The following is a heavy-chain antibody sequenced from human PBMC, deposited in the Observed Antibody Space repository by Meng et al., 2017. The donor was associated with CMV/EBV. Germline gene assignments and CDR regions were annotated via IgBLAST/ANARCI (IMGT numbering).Heavy chain of an antibody. D-gene: IGHD3-3*01. Sequence: ASVKVSCKASGYTFTSYGISWVRQAPGQGLEWMGWISAYNGNTNYAQKLQGRVTMTTDTSTSTAYMELRSLRSDDTAVYYCARVTDFWSTPWGFDPWGQGTLVTVSS. J-gene: IGHJ5*01. CDR1: GYTFTSYG. CDR2: ISAYNGNT. CDR3: ARVTDFWSTPWGFDP. V-gene: IGHV1-18*01.